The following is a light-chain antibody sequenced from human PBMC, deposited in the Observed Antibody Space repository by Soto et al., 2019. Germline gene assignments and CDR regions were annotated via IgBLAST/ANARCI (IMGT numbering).Light chain of an antibody. V-gene: IGLV2-8*01. CDR1: GGDVGGYNY. J-gene: IGLJ1*01. CDR3: SSYAGFNNYV. CDR2: DVN. Sequence: QSVLTQPPSASGSPGQSVTISCTGTGGDVGGYNYVSWYQQHPGKVPRLIIYDVNKRPSGVPDRFSGSKSDNTASLTVSGLQAEDEAEYYCSSYAGFNNYVFGTGTKLTVL.